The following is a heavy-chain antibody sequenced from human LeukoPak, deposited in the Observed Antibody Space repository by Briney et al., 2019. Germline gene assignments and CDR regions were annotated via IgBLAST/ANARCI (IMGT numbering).Heavy chain of an antibody. CDR2: IYSGGST. J-gene: IGHJ4*02. D-gene: IGHD1-26*01. Sequence: GGSLRLSCAASGFTVSSNYMSWVRQAPGKGLEWVSVIYSGGSTYYADSVKGRFTISRDNSKNALYLQMNSLRAEDTAVYYCASTPSYIVGATDDYWGQGTLVTVSS. CDR3: ASTPSYIVGATDDY. CDR1: GFTVSSNY. V-gene: IGHV3-53*01.